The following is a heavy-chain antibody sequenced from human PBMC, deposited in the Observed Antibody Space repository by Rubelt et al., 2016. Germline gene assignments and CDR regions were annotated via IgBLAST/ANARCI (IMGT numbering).Heavy chain of an antibody. CDR1: GGSISSSNW. CDR2: IYHSGST. J-gene: IGHJ6*02. Sequence: QVQLQESGPGLVKPSGTLSLTCAVSGGSISSSNWWSWVRQPPGKGLEWIGEIYHSGSTNYNPSLKSRVTISVDTSKNQFSLKLSSVTAADTAVYYCARVLVSPNYYGSGSYNYYYYGMDVWGQGTTVTVSS. CDR3: ARVLVSPNYYGSGSYNYYYYGMDV. D-gene: IGHD3-10*01. V-gene: IGHV4-4*02.